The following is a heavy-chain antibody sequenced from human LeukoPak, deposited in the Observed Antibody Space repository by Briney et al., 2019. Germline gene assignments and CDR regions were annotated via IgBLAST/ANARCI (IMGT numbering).Heavy chain of an antibody. J-gene: IGHJ4*02. CDR2: INSDGSST. Sequence: PGGFLRLSCAASGFTFSSYWMHWVRQAPGKGLVWVSRINSDGSSTTYADPVKGRFTISRDNAKNTLYLQMNSLRAEDTAVYYCARVPSTQWLVYYFDYWGQGTLVTVSS. D-gene: IGHD6-19*01. V-gene: IGHV3-74*01. CDR3: ARVPSTQWLVYYFDY. CDR1: GFTFSSYW.